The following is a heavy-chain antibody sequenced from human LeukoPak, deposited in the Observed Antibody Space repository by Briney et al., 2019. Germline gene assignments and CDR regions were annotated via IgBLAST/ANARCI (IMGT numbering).Heavy chain of an antibody. D-gene: IGHD4-23*01. CDR3: ARARPTVVRGGIDY. CDR1: GGSISSGDYS. J-gene: IGHJ4*02. CDR2: IYYSGST. V-gene: IGHV4-30-4*01. Sequence: SETLSLTCTVSGGSISSGDYSWSWIRQPPGKGLEGIGYIYYSGSTYYNPSLKSRVTISVDTSKNQFSVKLSSVTAADTAVYYCARARPTVVRGGIDYWGQGTLVTVSS.